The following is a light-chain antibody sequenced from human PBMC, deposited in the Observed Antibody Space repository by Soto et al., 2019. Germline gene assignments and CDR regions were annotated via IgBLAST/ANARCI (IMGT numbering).Light chain of an antibody. V-gene: IGLV2-23*01. J-gene: IGLJ1*01. Sequence: QSVLTQPASVSGSPGQSITISCTGTSSDVGSYDLVSWYQHHPGKAPKLIIYEGSERPSGVSNRFSGSKSGNTASLRISGLQAEDEADYYGCSYAGSTTYVCGAGTKVTVL. CDR1: SSDVGSYDL. CDR3: CSYAGSTTYV. CDR2: EGS.